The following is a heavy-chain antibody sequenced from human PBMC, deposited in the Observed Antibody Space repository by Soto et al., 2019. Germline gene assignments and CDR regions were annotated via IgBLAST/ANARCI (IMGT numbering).Heavy chain of an antibody. J-gene: IGHJ6*02. Sequence: ASVKVSCKASGYTFTSYGISWVRQAPGQGLEWMGWISAYNGNTNYAQKLQGRVTMTTDTSTSTAYMVLRSLRSDDTAVYYCARDLVRLRYFDWFLGGVYYSGMDVWGQGTTVTVSS. CDR3: ARDLVRLRYFDWFLGGVYYSGMDV. CDR2: ISAYNGNT. CDR1: GYTFTSYG. V-gene: IGHV1-18*01. D-gene: IGHD3-9*01.